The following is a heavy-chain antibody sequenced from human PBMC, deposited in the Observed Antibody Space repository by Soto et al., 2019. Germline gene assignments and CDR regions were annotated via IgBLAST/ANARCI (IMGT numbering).Heavy chain of an antibody. CDR2: ISYDGTNK. Sequence: QVQLVESGGGVVQPGRSLRLSCAASGFTFTDYPMHWVRQAPGKGLDWVAVISYDGTNKYYADSVKGRFTISRDHSKDTLYLQMNSPRAEDTGVYYCARATGSGWYHYWGQGTLVTVSS. V-gene: IGHV3-30-3*01. J-gene: IGHJ4*02. CDR3: ARATGSGWYHY. D-gene: IGHD6-19*01. CDR1: GFTFTDYP.